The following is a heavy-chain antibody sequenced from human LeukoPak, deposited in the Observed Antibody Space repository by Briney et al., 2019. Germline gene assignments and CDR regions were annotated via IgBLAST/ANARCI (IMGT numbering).Heavy chain of an antibody. Sequence: GGSLRLSCAASGFTFSSYAMHWVRQAPGKGLEYVSAISSNGGSTYYANSVKGRFTISRDNSKNTLYLQMGSLRAEDMAVYYCARSYSYGSYFDYWGQGTLVTVSS. V-gene: IGHV3-64*01. CDR3: ARSYSYGSYFDY. CDR1: GFTFSSYA. D-gene: IGHD5-18*01. CDR2: ISSNGGST. J-gene: IGHJ4*02.